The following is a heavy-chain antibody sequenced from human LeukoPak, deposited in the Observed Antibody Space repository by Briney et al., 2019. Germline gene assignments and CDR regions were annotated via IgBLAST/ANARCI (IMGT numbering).Heavy chain of an antibody. CDR2: INHSGNT. Sequence: SETLSLTCTVSGGSISSSSYYWGWIRQPPGKGLEWIGEINHSGNTNYNPSLKSQVTISVDTSKNQFSLNLNSVTAADTAVYYCARQDYGEVNWGQGTLVTVSS. V-gene: IGHV4-39*07. CDR1: GGSISSSSYY. D-gene: IGHD4-17*01. J-gene: IGHJ4*02. CDR3: ARQDYGEVN.